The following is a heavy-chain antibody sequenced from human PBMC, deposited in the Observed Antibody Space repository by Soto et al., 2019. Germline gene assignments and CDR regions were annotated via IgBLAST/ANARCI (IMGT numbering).Heavy chain of an antibody. CDR2: INPSGGST. V-gene: IGHV1-46*01. CDR1: GYTFTSYY. CDR3: ARETVSYSSSSVSSDY. Sequence: ASVKVSCKASGYTFTSYYMRWVRQAPGQGLEWMGIINPSGGSTSYAQKFQGRVTMTRDTSTSTVYMELSSLRSEDTAVYYCARETVSYSSSSVSSDYWGQGTLVTVSS. D-gene: IGHD6-6*01. J-gene: IGHJ4*02.